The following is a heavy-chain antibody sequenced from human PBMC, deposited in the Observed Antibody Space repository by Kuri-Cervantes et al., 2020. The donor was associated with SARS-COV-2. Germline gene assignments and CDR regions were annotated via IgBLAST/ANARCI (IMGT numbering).Heavy chain of an antibody. V-gene: IGHV4-34*01. CDR1: GGSFSGYY. J-gene: IGHJ3*02. Sequence: SETLSLTCAVYGGSFSGYYWSWIRQPPGKGLEWIGEINHSGSTNYNPSLKSRVTISVDTSKNQFSLKLSSVTAADTAVYYCAKLSNWDDAFDIWGQGTMVTVSS. CDR2: INHSGST. CDR3: AKLSNWDDAFDI. D-gene: IGHD1-1*01.